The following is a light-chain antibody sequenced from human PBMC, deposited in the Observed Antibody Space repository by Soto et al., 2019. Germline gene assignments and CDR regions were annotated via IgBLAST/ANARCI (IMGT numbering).Light chain of an antibody. Sequence: QSALTQPASVSGSPGQSITISCTGTSSDVGGYNYVSWYQHHPGKAPKFMIYEVSNRPSGVSNRFSGSKSGNTASLTISGLQAEDEADYYCRSYTSANTVVFGTGTKLTVL. CDR2: EVS. CDR1: SSDVGGYNY. CDR3: RSYTSANTVV. J-gene: IGLJ1*01. V-gene: IGLV2-14*01.